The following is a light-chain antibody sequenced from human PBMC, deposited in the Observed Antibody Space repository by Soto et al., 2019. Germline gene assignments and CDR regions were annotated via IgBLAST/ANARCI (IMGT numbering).Light chain of an antibody. V-gene: IGKV3-11*01. Sequence: EIVLTQSPATLSLSPGERATLSCRASQSVSSYLAWYQQKPGQAPRPLIYGASSRATGIPDRFSGSGSGADFTLTISSPQPEDVATYYCQQNYITPITFGQGTRLEIK. CDR2: GAS. CDR3: QQNYITPIT. CDR1: QSVSSY. J-gene: IGKJ5*01.